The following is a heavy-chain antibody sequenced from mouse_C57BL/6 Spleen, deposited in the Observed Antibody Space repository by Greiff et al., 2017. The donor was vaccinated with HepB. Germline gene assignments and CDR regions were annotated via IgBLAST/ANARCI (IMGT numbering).Heavy chain of an antibody. J-gene: IGHJ4*01. CDR1: GYTFTSYW. D-gene: IGHD1-1*01. V-gene: IGHV1-69*01. Sequence: QVQLQQPGAELVMPGASVKLSCKASGYTFTSYWMHWVKQRPGKGLEWIGEIDPSDSYTNYNQKFKGKSTLTVDKSSSTAYMQLSSLTSEDSAVYYCARTNYYGSTSSAMDYWAQGTSVTVSS. CDR2: IDPSDSYT. CDR3: ARTNYYGSTSSAMDY.